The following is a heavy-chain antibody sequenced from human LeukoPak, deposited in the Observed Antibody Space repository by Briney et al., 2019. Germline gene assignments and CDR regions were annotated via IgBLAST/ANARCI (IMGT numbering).Heavy chain of an antibody. CDR3: ARPYRNRWGGKLGY. Sequence: PGGSLRLSCEASGFTFSSYTMNWVRQAPGKGLEWVSYIGSSSSTIYYADSVKGRFTISRDNAKNSLYLQMNSLRAEDTAVYYCARPYRNRWGGKLGYWGQGNLVTVSS. CDR2: IGSSSSTI. V-gene: IGHV3-48*01. J-gene: IGHJ4*02. CDR1: GFTFSSYT. D-gene: IGHD1-14*01.